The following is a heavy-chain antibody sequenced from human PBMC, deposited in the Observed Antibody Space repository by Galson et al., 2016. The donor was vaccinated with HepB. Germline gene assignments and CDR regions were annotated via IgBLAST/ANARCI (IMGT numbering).Heavy chain of an antibody. D-gene: IGHD3-10*01. V-gene: IGHV3-23*01. CDR1: GFAFSNYA. J-gene: IGHJ4*02. Sequence: SLRLSCAASGFAFSNYALGWVRQAPGKGLQWVAVITNRSPITSYGDSVKGRFTISRDNSKNMLTLQMNSLRAEDTAVYYCARGSYPSGAFDYWGQGALVTVSS. CDR3: ARGSYPSGAFDY. CDR2: ITNRSPIT.